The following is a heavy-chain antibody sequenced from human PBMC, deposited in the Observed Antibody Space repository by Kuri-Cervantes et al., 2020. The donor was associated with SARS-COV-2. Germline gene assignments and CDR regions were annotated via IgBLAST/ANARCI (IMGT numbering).Heavy chain of an antibody. Sequence: GSLRLSCAVYGGSFGGYYWTWIRQPPGKGLEWIGEINHSGSTNYNPSLKSRVTISVDTSKNQFSLKLSSVTAADTAVYYCARSAVRMVRGVIHYWGQGTLVTVSS. J-gene: IGHJ4*02. CDR3: ARSAVRMVRGVIHY. CDR2: INHSGST. CDR1: GGSFGGYY. V-gene: IGHV4-34*01. D-gene: IGHD3-10*01.